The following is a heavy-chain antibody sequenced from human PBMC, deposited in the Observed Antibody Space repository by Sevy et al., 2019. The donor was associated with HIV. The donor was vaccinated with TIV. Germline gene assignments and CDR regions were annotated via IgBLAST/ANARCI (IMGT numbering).Heavy chain of an antibody. V-gene: IGHV3-7*01. D-gene: IGHD3-10*01. Sequence: GGSLRLSCAASTFTFNNFWMSWVRQAPGKGLEWVAHINADGSEKYYMDSVKGRFTISRDNAENSVYLQMNSLRAEDTAVYHCVRAGAFGTYDSWGQGTLVTVSS. J-gene: IGHJ4*02. CDR3: VRAGAFGTYDS. CDR1: TFTFNNFW. CDR2: INADGSEK.